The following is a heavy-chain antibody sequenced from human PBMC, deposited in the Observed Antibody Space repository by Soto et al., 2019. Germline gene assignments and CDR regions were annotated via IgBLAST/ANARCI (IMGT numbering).Heavy chain of an antibody. CDR3: ARILFLDY. J-gene: IGHJ4*02. Sequence: PVGSLRLSCAASGFTFSSYWMNWVRQAPGKGLEWVANIKEDGSEKYYVDSVKGRFTISRDNAKNSLFLQMNSLRAEDTAVYYCARILFLDYWGQGTLVTVSS. CDR1: GFTFSSYW. CDR2: IKEDGSEK. V-gene: IGHV3-7*03. D-gene: IGHD2-21*01.